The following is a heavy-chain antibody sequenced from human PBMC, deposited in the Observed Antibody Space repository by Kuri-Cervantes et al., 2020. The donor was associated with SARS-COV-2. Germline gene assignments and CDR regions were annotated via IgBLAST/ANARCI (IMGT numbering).Heavy chain of an antibody. Sequence: WESLRLSCDVSGDSISSTYWSWIRQPPGRGLEWIGFVHSSGTTSYSPSLKSRVTMSVDTSKNHFSLKLSSVTTADTAVYYCARGGWSLDCWGQGTLVTVSS. CDR3: ARGGWSLDC. D-gene: IGHD6-19*01. CDR1: GDSISSTY. CDR2: VHSSGTT. V-gene: IGHV4-59*01. J-gene: IGHJ4*02.